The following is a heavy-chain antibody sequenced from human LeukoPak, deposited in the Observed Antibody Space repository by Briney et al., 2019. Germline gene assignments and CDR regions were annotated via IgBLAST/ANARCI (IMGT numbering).Heavy chain of an antibody. V-gene: IGHV3-30*01. CDR1: GFTFSSYA. Sequence: GRSLRLSCAASGFTFSSYALHWVRQAPGKGLEWVALISYDGGNKYYADSVKGRFTISRDNPKNTLYLQMNSLRAEDTAVYYCARGSSGYYYENWFDPWGQGTLVTVSS. CDR2: ISYDGGNK. D-gene: IGHD3-22*01. CDR3: ARGSSGYYYENWFDP. J-gene: IGHJ5*02.